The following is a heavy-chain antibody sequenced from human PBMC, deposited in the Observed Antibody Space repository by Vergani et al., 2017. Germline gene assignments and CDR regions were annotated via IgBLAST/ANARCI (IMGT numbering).Heavy chain of an antibody. CDR2: IRDKAYNYAT. V-gene: IGHV3-73*02. CDR3: FYDFWAGYDSGDV. J-gene: IGHJ6*01. D-gene: IGHD3/OR15-3a*01. CDR1: GLTFSDSA. Sequence: VELLESGGGLVQPGESLKLSCATSGLTFSDSAINWVRQTSGQGLEWIGRIRDKAYNYATVYAVSVKGRFTISRDDSKKTAYLQMNGLTTEDTAVYYDFYDFWAGYDSGDVWGKGTTVTVSS.